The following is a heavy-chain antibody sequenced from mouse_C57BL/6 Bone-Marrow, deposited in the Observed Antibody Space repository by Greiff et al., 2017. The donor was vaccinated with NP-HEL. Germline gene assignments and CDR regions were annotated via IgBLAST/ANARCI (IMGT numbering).Heavy chain of an antibody. D-gene: IGHD1-2*01. Sequence: VQLQQPGAELVKPGASVKMSCKASGYTFTSYWITWVKQRPGQGLEWIGDIYPGSGSTNYNEKFKGKATLTVDKSSSTAYMELRSLTSEDTAVYYCARERTAGYFDVWGTGTTVTVSS. CDR3: ARERTAGYFDV. J-gene: IGHJ1*03. CDR1: GYTFTSYW. V-gene: IGHV1-55*01. CDR2: IYPGSGST.